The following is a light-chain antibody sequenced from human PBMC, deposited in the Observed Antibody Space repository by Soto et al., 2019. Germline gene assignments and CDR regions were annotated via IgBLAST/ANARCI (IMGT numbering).Light chain of an antibody. V-gene: IGLV8-61*01. CDR3: MLCVATGVWV. CDR1: SGSVSTSHY. Sequence: QTVVTQEASLSVSPGATVTLTCGLNSGSVSTSHYPSWYQQTPGQPPRTLILNIESRPSGVPERFSGTIIGRRAALTITGAQSEDESDYYCMLCVATGVWVFGGGTKVTVL. J-gene: IGLJ3*02. CDR2: NIE.